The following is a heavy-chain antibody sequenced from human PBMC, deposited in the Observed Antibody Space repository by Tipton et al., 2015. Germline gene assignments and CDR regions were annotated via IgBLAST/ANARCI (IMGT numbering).Heavy chain of an antibody. D-gene: IGHD3/OR15-3a*01. CDR3: AREVTRHDDFWTGYSNPNWYFDL. J-gene: IGHJ2*01. V-gene: IGHV4-59*12. Sequence: TLSLTCTVSGGSISSYYWNWIRQPPGKGLEWIGSFHYTGTTSYNPSLKSRVTISGNTSDNQFSLKLSSVTAADTAVYYCAREVTRHDDFWTGYSNPNWYFDLWGRGTLVTVSS. CDR1: GGSISSYY. CDR2: FHYTGTT.